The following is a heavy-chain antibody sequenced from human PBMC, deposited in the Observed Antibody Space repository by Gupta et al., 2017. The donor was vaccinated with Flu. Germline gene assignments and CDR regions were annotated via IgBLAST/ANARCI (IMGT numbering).Heavy chain of an antibody. Sequence: QVHLVESGGGVVQPGRPLRLACAASGFNFSCYGSQWVRQAPGKGLECVAIIWYEGSNEYYGESVKGRFTISRDNSQNTLYLQMNSLRVEDTAIYYCVKESDGLDTWGQGAVVSVSS. V-gene: IGHV3-33*03. J-gene: IGHJ3*02. CDR2: IWYEGSNE. CDR3: VKESDGLDT. CDR1: GFNFSCYG.